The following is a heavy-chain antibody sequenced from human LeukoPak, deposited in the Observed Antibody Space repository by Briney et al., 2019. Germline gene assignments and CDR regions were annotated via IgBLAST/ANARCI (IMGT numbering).Heavy chain of an antibody. Sequence: PGGSLRLSCAASGFTFDDYGMHWVRQAPGKGLEWVSLISGDGGSTYYADSVKGRFTISRDNSKNSLYLQMNSLRTEDTALYYCAKDISYDILAWYYYGMDVWGQGTTVTVSS. J-gene: IGHJ6*02. D-gene: IGHD3-9*01. V-gene: IGHV3-43*02. CDR2: ISGDGGST. CDR3: AKDISYDILAWYYYGMDV. CDR1: GFTFDDYG.